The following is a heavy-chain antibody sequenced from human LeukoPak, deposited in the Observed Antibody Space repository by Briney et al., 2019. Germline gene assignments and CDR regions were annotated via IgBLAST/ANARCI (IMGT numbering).Heavy chain of an antibody. CDR1: GFTFSSYS. V-gene: IGHV3-21*01. D-gene: IGHD2-15*01. CDR2: ISSSSSYI. J-gene: IGHJ4*02. CDR3: ARDDAYCSGGSCYTRVLDY. Sequence: GGSLRLSCAASGFTFSSYSMNWVRQAPGKGLEWVSSISSSSSYICYADSVKGRFTISRDNAKNSLYLQMNSLRAEDTAVYYCARDDAYCSGGSCYTRVLDYWGQGTLDTVSS.